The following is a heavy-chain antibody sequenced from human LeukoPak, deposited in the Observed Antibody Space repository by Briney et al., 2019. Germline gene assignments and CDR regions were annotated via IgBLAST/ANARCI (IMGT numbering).Heavy chain of an antibody. J-gene: IGHJ5*02. D-gene: IGHD4-23*01. CDR3: AEGGDTVESWFDP. Sequence: ASVKVSCKASGYTFTGYYMHWVRQAPGQGLEWMGWINPNSGGTNYAQKFQGRVTMTRDTSISTAYMELRSLRSDDTAVYYCAEGGDTVESWFDPWGQGTLVTVSS. V-gene: IGHV1-2*02. CDR2: INPNSGGT. CDR1: GYTFTGYY.